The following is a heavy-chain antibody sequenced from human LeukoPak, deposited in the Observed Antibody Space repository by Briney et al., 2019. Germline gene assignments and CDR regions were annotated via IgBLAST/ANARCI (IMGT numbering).Heavy chain of an antibody. CDR2: IDNDGNT. CDR1: WFNFKKCW. CDR3: VGSSGWPAY. V-gene: IGHV3-74*03. Sequence: GGSPKISFATPWFNFKKCWMHLGRQTPGEGLEWVSRIDNDGNTKYADSVKGRFTISRDNAKNTLYLQMNSLRADDTAVYYCVGSSGWPAYWGQGSLVTVSS. D-gene: IGHD6-19*01. J-gene: IGHJ4*02.